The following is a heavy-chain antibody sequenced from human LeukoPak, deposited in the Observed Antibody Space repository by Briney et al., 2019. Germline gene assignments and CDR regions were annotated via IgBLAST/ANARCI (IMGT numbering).Heavy chain of an antibody. Sequence: ASVKVSCKASGCTFSSYAISWVRQAPGQGLEWMGGIIPIFGTANYAQKFQGRVTITTDESTSTAYMELSSLRSEDKAVDYCWVQLWGITYFDYWGQGTLVTVSS. CDR1: GCTFSSYA. J-gene: IGHJ4*02. D-gene: IGHD5-18*01. CDR3: WVQLWGITYFDY. V-gene: IGHV1-69*05. CDR2: IIPIFGTA.